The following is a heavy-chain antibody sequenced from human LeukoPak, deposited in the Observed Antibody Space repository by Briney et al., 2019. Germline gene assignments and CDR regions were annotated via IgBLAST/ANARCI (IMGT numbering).Heavy chain of an antibody. CDR1: GGTFSSYA. D-gene: IGHD3-10*01. Sequence: GASVKVSCKASGGTFSSYAISWVRQAPGQGLEWMGGIIPIFGTANYAQKFQGRVTITAAESTSTAYMELSSLRAEHTAVYYWASPTMVRGVFVYYYMVVWGKGTTVTVSS. V-gene: IGHV1-69*13. CDR3: ASPTMVRGVFVYYYMVV. CDR2: IIPIFGTA. J-gene: IGHJ6*03.